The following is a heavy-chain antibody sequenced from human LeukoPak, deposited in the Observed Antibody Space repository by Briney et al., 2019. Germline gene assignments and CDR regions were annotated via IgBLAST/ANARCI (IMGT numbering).Heavy chain of an antibody. V-gene: IGHV3-33*01. J-gene: IGHJ4*02. Sequence: GGSLRLSCAASGFTFGSYGMHWVRQAPGKGLEWVAVIWYDGSNKYYADSVKGRFTISRDNSKNTLYLQMNSLRAEDTAVYYCARDRYYDNLTGSRGFDYRGQGTLVTASS. CDR2: IWYDGSNK. CDR3: ARDRYYDNLTGSRGFDY. D-gene: IGHD3-9*01. CDR1: GFTFGSYG.